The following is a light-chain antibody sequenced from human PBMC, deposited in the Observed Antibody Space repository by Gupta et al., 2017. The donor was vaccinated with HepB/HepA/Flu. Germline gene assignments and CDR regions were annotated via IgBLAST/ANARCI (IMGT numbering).Light chain of an antibody. V-gene: IGKV1-9*01. CDR3: HQLNAYPIT. Sequence: ILLTQSPSLLSAAVGHRFTITCRASQGVRIYLAWYQQKPGKAPKLLNSSATILQNGVPSRFSGSGSGTEFTLTSSSLQPEDFAIYYCHQLNAYPITFGQRTRLEI. J-gene: IGKJ5*01. CDR2: SAT. CDR1: QGVRIY.